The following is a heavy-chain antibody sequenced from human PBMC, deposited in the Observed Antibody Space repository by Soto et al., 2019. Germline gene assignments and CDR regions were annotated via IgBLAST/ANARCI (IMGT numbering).Heavy chain of an antibody. V-gene: IGHV1-18*01. CDR2: INGYNGNT. D-gene: IGHD3-16*01. Sequence: ASLKVSCKASGYTFTNYGITWVRQAPGQGLEWMGWINGYNGNTNYAQNIQGRVTMTTDTSTSTAYMELRSLRSDDTAVYYCARVPTSVRYVVFYFDYWGQGTLVTISS. CDR3: ARVPTSVRYVVFYFDY. CDR1: GYTFTNYG. J-gene: IGHJ4*02.